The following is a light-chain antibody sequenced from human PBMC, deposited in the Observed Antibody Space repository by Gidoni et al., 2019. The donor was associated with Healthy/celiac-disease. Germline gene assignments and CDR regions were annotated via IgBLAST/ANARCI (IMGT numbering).Light chain of an antibody. J-gene: IGLJ2*01. CDR3: CSYAGSSTHVV. CDR1: SSDVGSYNL. CDR2: EVS. V-gene: IGLV2-23*02. Sequence: QSALTQPASVSGSPGQSLTISCTGTSSDVGSYNLVSWYQQHPGKAPKLMIYEVSKRPSGVATRFSGSKSGNTSSRTISGLQVEDEADYYCCSYAGSSTHVVFGGGTKLTVL.